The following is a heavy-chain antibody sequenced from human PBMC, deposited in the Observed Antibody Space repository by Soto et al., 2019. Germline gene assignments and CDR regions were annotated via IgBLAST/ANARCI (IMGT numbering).Heavy chain of an antibody. D-gene: IGHD3-16*01. CDR1: GDSFNSYA. CDR2: IIPMIGVV. Sequence: VQLVQSGTEVKTPGSSVKVSCKTSGDSFNSYAISWVRQAPGQGLEWMGGIIPMIGVVNYAEKFQGRVTITAPDSTGITYLELSSLGSEDTAIYYCASAAESTPGGRMDVWGLGTTVTVS. V-gene: IGHV1-69*01. CDR3: ASAAESTPGGRMDV. J-gene: IGHJ6*02.